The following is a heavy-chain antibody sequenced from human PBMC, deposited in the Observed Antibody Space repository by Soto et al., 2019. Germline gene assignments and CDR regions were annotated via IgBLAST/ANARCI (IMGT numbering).Heavy chain of an antibody. V-gene: IGHV3-23*01. CDR2: NSGSGTST. CDR3: AKENTPDFGGYVDS. J-gene: IGHJ5*01. D-gene: IGHD4-17*01. CDR1: GFTFSSYA. Sequence: PGGSLRLSCAASGFTFSSYAMSWVRQAPGEGLEWVSSNSGSGTSTYYADSVKGRFTISRDNSKNTMYLQMNSLRAEDTALYFCAKENTPDFGGYVDSWGQGTLVTVSS.